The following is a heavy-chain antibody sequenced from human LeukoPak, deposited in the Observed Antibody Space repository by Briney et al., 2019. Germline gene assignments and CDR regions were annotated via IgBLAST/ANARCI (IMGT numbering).Heavy chain of an antibody. Sequence: SETLSLTCTVSGGSISSYYWSWIRQPPGKGLEWIGYIYYSGSTNYNPSLKSRVTISVDTSKNQFSLKLSSVTAADTAVYYCARGDDYWGQGTLVTVSS. CDR3: ARGDDY. CDR2: IYYSGST. V-gene: IGHV4-59*12. J-gene: IGHJ4*02. CDR1: GGSISSYY.